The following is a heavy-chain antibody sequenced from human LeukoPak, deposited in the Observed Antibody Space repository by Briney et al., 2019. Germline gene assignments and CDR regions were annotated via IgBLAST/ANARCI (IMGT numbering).Heavy chain of an antibody. CDR1: GYSFTSYW. CDR3: ARQVGYDFWSDLKNWFDP. V-gene: IGHV5-51*01. Sequence: KKPGESLKISCKGSGYSFTSYWIGWVRQMPGKGLEWMGIIYPGDSDTRYSPSFQGQVTISADKSISTAYLQWSSLKASDTAMYYCARQVGYDFWSDLKNWFDPWGQGTLVTVSS. D-gene: IGHD3-3*01. CDR2: IYPGDSDT. J-gene: IGHJ5*02.